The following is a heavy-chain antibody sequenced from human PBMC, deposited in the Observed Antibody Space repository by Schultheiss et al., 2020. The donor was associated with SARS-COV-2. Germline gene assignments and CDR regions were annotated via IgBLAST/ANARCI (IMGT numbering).Heavy chain of an antibody. J-gene: IGHJ6*02. CDR2: INPNSGGT. CDR1: GYTFTGYY. V-gene: IGHV1-2*02. CDR3: ALRNDFWSVESHYYYYGMDV. D-gene: IGHD3-3*01. Sequence: ASVKVSCKASGYTFTGYYMHWVRQAPGQGLEWMGWINPNSGGTNYAQKFQGRVTMTRDTSISTAYMELSRLRSDDTAVYYCALRNDFWSVESHYYYYGMDVWGQGTTVTVSS.